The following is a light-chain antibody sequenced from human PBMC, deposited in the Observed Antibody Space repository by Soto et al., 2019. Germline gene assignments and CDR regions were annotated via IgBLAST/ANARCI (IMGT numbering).Light chain of an antibody. CDR2: AAS. CDR3: QHYNSYGT. CDR1: QGISSY. J-gene: IGKJ1*01. Sequence: AIRMTQSPSSLSASTGDRVTITFRASQGISSYVAWYQQKPGKAPKLLIYAASTLQTGVPSRFSGSGSGTEFTLTISSVQPDDFASYYCQHYNSYGTFGQGTKVDIK. V-gene: IGKV1-8*01.